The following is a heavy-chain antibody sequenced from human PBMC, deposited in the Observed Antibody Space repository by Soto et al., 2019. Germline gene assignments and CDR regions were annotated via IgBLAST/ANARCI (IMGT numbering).Heavy chain of an antibody. V-gene: IGHV3-7*03. CDR3: TNDKFSGSYYVRGLTYYCEY. CDR2: IRQDESEK. D-gene: IGHD1-26*01. Sequence: GGSLRLSCAVSGLTFSDYWMSWVRQAPGKGLEWVANIRQDESEKNYADSVKGRFTISRDNAKSSVYLQMNSLRAEDTAVYYCTNDKFSGSYYVRGLTYYCEYWGQGTLVTVSS. J-gene: IGHJ4*02. CDR1: GLTFSDYW.